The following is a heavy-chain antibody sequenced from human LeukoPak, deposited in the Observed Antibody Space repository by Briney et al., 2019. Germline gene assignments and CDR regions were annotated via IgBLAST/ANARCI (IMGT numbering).Heavy chain of an antibody. Sequence: GGSLRLSCAASGFTFSSYAMHWVRQAPGKGLEYVSAISSNGGGTYYANSVKGRFTISRDNSKNTLYLQMGSLRAEDMAVYYCAIASGSYAQIFDYWGQGTLVTVSS. CDR1: GFTFSSYA. J-gene: IGHJ4*02. CDR2: ISSNGGGT. V-gene: IGHV3-64*01. CDR3: AIASGSYAQIFDY. D-gene: IGHD1-26*01.